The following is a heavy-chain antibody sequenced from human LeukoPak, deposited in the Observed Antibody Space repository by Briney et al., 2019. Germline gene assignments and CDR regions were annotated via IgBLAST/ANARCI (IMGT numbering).Heavy chain of an antibody. CDR3: ARDSTGTAFDP. Sequence: PSETLSLTCIASGASISSYYWSWIRHPAGKELEWIGRLQPSGATNYNPSLESRVTMSVDTSKNQFSLSLTSVTAADTAVYYCARDSTGTAFDPWGQGTLVTVSS. CDR2: LQPSGAT. D-gene: IGHD1-14*01. CDR1: GASISSYY. V-gene: IGHV4-4*07. J-gene: IGHJ5*02.